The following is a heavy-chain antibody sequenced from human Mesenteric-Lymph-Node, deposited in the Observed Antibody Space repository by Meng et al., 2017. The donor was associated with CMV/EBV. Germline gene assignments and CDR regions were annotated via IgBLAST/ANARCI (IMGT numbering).Heavy chain of an antibody. CDR2: IYPASGGT. CDR1: GYTFTGHY. D-gene: IGHD3-16*02. Sequence: ASVKVSCKASGYTFTGHYLHWVRQAPGQGLEWMGWIYPASGGTNYAQKFQGRVTMTRDTSISTAYMELSRLRSDDTAVYYCARDYSARYAFDIWGQGTMVTVSS. J-gene: IGHJ3*02. V-gene: IGHV1-2*02. CDR3: ARDYSARYAFDI.